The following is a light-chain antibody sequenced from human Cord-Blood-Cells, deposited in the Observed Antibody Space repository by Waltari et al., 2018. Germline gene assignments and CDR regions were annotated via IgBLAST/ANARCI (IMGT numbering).Light chain of an antibody. Sequence: DIQMTQSPSSLSASVGARVTITCQASQDISNYLNWYQQKPGKAPKLLIYDASNLETGVPSRFSGSGSGTDFTFTISSLQPEDIATYYCQQYGNLPLTFGGGTKVEIK. V-gene: IGKV1-33*01. J-gene: IGKJ4*01. CDR2: DAS. CDR3: QQYGNLPLT. CDR1: QDISNY.